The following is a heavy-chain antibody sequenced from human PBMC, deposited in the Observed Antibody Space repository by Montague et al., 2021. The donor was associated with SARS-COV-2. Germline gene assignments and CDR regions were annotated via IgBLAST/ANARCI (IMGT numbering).Heavy chain of an antibody. CDR1: GGSFSGYY. J-gene: IGHJ6*02. Sequence: SETLSLTCAVYGGSFSGYYWSWIRQPPGKGLEWIGEINHSGSTNYNPSLKSRVTISVDTSKNQFSLKLSSVTAADTAVYYCARVRYDGSGTSLGKDFWGQGTTVTVSS. V-gene: IGHV4-34*01. CDR2: INHSGST. D-gene: IGHD3-10*01. CDR3: ARVRYDGSGTSLGKDF.